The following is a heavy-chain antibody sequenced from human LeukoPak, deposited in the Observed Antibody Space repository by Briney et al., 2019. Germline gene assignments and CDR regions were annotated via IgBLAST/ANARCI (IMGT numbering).Heavy chain of an antibody. Sequence: ASVKVSCKASGYTFTSYDINWVRQATGQGLEWMGWMNPNSGNTGYAQKFQGRVTMTRNTSISTAYMELSSLRSEDTAVYYCARGLSQSGWYLPYYYYYGMDVWGQGTTVTVSS. V-gene: IGHV1-8*01. J-gene: IGHJ6*02. D-gene: IGHD6-19*01. CDR2: MNPNSGNT. CDR3: ARGLSQSGWYLPYYYYYGMDV. CDR1: GYTFTSYD.